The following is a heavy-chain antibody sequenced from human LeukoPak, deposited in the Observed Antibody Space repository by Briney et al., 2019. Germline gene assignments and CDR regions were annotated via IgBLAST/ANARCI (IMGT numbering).Heavy chain of an antibody. J-gene: IGHJ4*02. Sequence: SETLSLTCTVSGGSISNYYWSWIRQSPGKGPEWVGWSYHRGSTSYNPSLKSRVAISVDTSKNQFSLKLSSVTAADTAVYYCARDRELGYWGQGTLVIVSS. CDR2: SYHRGST. D-gene: IGHD1-1*01. CDR1: GGSISNYY. CDR3: ARDRELGY. V-gene: IGHV4-59*01.